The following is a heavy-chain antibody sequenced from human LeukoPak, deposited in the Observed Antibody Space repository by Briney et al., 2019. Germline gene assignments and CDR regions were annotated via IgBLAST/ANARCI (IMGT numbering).Heavy chain of an antibody. CDR3: ARHGPKWDTVYYFDY. Sequence: PSKTLSLTCTVSGGSISSSSYYWGWIRQPPGKGLGWIGSIYYSGSTYYNPSLKSRVTISVDTSKNQFSLKLSSVTAADTAVYYCARHGPKWDTVYYFDYWGQGTLVTVSS. CDR2: IYYSGST. V-gene: IGHV4-39*01. J-gene: IGHJ4*02. CDR1: GGSISSSSYY. D-gene: IGHD5-18*01.